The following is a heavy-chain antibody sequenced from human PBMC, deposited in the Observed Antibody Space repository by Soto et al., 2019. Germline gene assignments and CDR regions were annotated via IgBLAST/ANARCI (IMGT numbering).Heavy chain of an antibody. CDR3: AKGGYSGYDTPGYSYGYLDY. D-gene: IGHD5-12*01. V-gene: IGHV3-23*01. CDR1: GFTFSNYA. J-gene: IGHJ4*02. CDR2: ISGSGGST. Sequence: GGSLRLSCAPSGFTFSNYAMTWVRQAPGKGLEWVSAISGSGGSTYYADSVKGRFTISRDNSKNTLYLQMNSLRAEDTAVYYCAKGGYSGYDTPGYSYGYLDYWGQGTLVTVSS.